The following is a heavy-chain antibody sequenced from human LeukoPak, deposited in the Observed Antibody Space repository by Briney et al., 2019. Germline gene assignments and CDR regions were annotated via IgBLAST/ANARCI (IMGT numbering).Heavy chain of an antibody. CDR3: ARNLGGEHYYGSGSYLRLNWFDP. D-gene: IGHD3-10*01. CDR2: INPHSGGT. Sequence: ASVKVSCKASGYTFTGYYIHWVRQAPGQGLEWMGWINPHSGGTNYAQRFQGGVTMTRDTSITTAYMELSSLRSDDTAVYYCARNLGGEHYYGSGSYLRLNWFDPWGQGTLVTVSS. CDR1: GYTFTGYY. V-gene: IGHV1-2*02. J-gene: IGHJ5*02.